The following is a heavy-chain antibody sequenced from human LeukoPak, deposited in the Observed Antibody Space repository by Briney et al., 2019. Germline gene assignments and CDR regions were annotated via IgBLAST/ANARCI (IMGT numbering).Heavy chain of an antibody. J-gene: IGHJ3*02. CDR1: GYSISSGYY. Sequence: SETLSLTCTVSGYSISSGYYWGWIRQPPGKGLEWIGSIYHSGSTYYNPSLKSRVTISVDTSKNQFSLKLSSVTAADTAVYYCAKVVWYYDFWSGYYTGISETGAFDIWGQGTMVTVSS. D-gene: IGHD3-3*01. V-gene: IGHV4-38-2*02. CDR3: AKVVWYYDFWSGYYTGISETGAFDI. CDR2: IYHSGST.